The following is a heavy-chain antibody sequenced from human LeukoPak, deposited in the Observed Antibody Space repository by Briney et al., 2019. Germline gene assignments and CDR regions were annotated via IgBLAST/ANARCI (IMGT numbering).Heavy chain of an antibody. CDR3: AAEGGPYYDFWSGYYQSYYYYGMDV. V-gene: IGHV1-58*01. Sequence: SVKVSCKASGFTFTSSAVQWVRQARGQRLEWIGWIVVGSGNTNYAQKFQERVTITRDMSTSTAYMELSSLRSEDTAVYYCAAEGGPYYDFWSGYYQSYYYYGMDVWGQGTTVTVSS. D-gene: IGHD3-3*01. CDR2: IVVGSGNT. J-gene: IGHJ6*02. CDR1: GFTFTSSA.